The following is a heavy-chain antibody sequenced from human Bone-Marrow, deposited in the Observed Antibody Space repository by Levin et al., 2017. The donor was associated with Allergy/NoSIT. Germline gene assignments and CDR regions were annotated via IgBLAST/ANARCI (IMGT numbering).Heavy chain of an antibody. V-gene: IGHV3-30*04. J-gene: IGHJ6*02. D-gene: IGHD4-17*01. CDR3: AREWKLATTVTTQGPYYYYYYGMDV. Sequence: GGSLRLSCAASGFTFSSYAMHWVRQAPGKGLEWVAVISYDGSNKYYADSVKGRFTISRDNSKNTLYLQMNSLRAEDTAVYYCAREWKLATTVTTQGPYYYYYYGMDVWGQGTTVTVSS. CDR1: GFTFSSYA. CDR2: ISYDGSNK.